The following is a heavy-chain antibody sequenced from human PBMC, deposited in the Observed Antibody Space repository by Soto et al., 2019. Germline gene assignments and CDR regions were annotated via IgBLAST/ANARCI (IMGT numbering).Heavy chain of an antibody. Sequence: EVQLVESGGGLVQPGRSLRLSCAASGFTFDDYAMHWVRQAPGKGLEWVSGISWNSGSIGYADSVKGRFTISRDNAKNSLYLQINSLRAEDTALYYCAKGAMGYYYYMDVWGKGTTVTVSS. CDR1: GFTFDDYA. J-gene: IGHJ6*03. V-gene: IGHV3-9*01. D-gene: IGHD5-18*01. CDR2: ISWNSGSI. CDR3: AKGAMGYYYYMDV.